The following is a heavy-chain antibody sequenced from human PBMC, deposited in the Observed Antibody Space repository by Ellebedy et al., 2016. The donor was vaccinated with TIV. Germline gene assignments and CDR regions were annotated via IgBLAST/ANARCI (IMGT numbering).Heavy chain of an antibody. CDR2: IYPGDSDT. CDR1: GYSFTSYW. D-gene: IGHD3-10*01. Sequence: GGSLRLXCKGSGYSFTSYWIGWVRQMPGKGLEWMGIIYPGDSDTRYSPSFQGQVTISADKSISTAYLQWSSLKASDTAMYYCASSSLLWFGESSGPAFDYWGQGTLVTVSS. V-gene: IGHV5-51*01. CDR3: ASSSLLWFGESSGPAFDY. J-gene: IGHJ4*02.